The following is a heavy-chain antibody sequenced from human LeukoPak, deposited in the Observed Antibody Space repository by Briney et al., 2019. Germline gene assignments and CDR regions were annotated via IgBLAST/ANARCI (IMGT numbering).Heavy chain of an antibody. D-gene: IGHD1-1*01. J-gene: IGHJ4*02. CDR2: INQDGSEK. Sequence: GGSLRLSCAASGFTFTSYWMSWVRQAPGQWLEWVANINQDGSEKYYVDSVKGRFTISRDNAKNSLYLQMNTLRAEDTAVYYCARGRRTFDYWGQGTLVTVSS. CDR1: GFTFTSYW. V-gene: IGHV3-7*01. CDR3: ARGRRTFDY.